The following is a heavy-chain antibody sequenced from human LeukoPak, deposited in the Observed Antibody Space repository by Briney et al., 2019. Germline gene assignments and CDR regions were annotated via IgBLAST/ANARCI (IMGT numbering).Heavy chain of an antibody. J-gene: IGHJ5*02. Sequence: SETLSLTCAVYGGSFSGYYWSWIRQPPGKGLEWIGEINHSGSTNYNPSLKSRVTISVDTSKNQFSLKLSSVTAADTAVYYCARDSSGYYYLEFDPWGQGTLVTVCS. CDR3: ARDSSGYYYLEFDP. D-gene: IGHD3-22*01. CDR1: GGSFSGYY. V-gene: IGHV4-34*01. CDR2: INHSGST.